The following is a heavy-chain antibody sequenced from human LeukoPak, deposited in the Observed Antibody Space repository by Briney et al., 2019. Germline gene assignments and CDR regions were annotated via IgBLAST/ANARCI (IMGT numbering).Heavy chain of an antibody. CDR1: GFIFDNYA. J-gene: IGHJ4*02. Sequence: DPGGSLRLSCAASGFIFDNYAVGWVRQAPGKGPEWASHISGSGGRTYYADSVKGRFTISRDNSKNTLYLQMDSLRVEDTAIYYCAKMEDSLGYYPYFDYWGQGTLVRVLS. V-gene: IGHV3-23*01. CDR2: ISGSGGRT. CDR3: AKMEDSLGYYPYFDY. D-gene: IGHD3-22*01.